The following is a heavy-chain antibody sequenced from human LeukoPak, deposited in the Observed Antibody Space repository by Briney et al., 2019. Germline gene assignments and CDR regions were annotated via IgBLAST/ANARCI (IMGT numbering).Heavy chain of an antibody. V-gene: IGHV4-38-2*02. J-gene: IGHJ3*02. Sequence: SETLSLTCTVSGYSISSGYYWGWIRQPPGKGLEWIGNIYQTGSTYYNPSLKSRATISVDTSKNQFSLKLSSVTAADTAVYYCASPIDYGDYVDAFDIWGQGTMVTVSS. D-gene: IGHD4-17*01. CDR3: ASPIDYGDYVDAFDI. CDR1: GYSISSGYY. CDR2: IYQTGST.